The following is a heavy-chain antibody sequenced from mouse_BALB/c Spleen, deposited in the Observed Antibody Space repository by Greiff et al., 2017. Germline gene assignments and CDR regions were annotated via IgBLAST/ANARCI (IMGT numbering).Heavy chain of an antibody. V-gene: IGHV14-3*02. CDR3: AREGITTVAGDYFDY. CDR2: IDPANGNT. CDR1: GFNIKDTY. J-gene: IGHJ2*01. D-gene: IGHD1-1*01. Sequence: DVKLVESGAELVKPGASIKLSCTASGFNIKDTYMHWVKQRPEQGLEWIGRIDPANGNTKYDPKFQGKATITADTSSNTAYLQLSSLTSEDTAVYYCAREGITTVAGDYFDYWGQGTTLTVSS.